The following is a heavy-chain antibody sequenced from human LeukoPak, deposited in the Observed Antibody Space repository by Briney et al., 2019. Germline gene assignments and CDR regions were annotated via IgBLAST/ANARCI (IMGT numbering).Heavy chain of an antibody. D-gene: IGHD3-22*01. CDR2: IYYSRTT. CDR1: GSSVNSADDY. CDR3: ARGREGDYYDSSVTVGYFDY. Sequence: SETLSLTCTVSGSSVNSADDYWSWIRQSPGKGLEWIGFIYYSRTTNYNPSLKSRVTISLDTSKNQFSLKLSSVTAADTAVYYCARGREGDYYDSSVTVGYFDYWGQGTLVTVSS. V-gene: IGHV4-61*08. J-gene: IGHJ4*02.